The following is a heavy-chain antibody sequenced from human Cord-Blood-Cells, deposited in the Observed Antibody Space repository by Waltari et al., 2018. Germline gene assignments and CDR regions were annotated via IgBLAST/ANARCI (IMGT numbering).Heavy chain of an antibody. J-gene: IGHJ3*02. CDR2: SSRSSSYR. CDR3: ARVHPLDYSNYFDAFDI. Sequence: EVQLVESGGGLVKPGGSLRLPCAASGFTFSSYSMNLVRQAPGKGLEWVSSSSRSSSYRYYADSVKGRFTISRDNAKNSLYLQMNSLRAEDTAVYYCARVHPLDYSNYFDAFDIWGQGTMVTVSS. D-gene: IGHD4-4*01. CDR1: GFTFSSYS. V-gene: IGHV3-21*01.